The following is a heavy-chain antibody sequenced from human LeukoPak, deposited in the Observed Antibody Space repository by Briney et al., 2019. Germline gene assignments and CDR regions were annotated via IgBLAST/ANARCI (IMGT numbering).Heavy chain of an antibody. Sequence: SETLSLXCTVSGGSISSSSYYWGWIRQPPGKGLEWIGSIYYSGSTYYNPSLKSRVTISVDTSKNQFSLKLSSVTAAATAVYYCARQDSSSWIRRWFDPWGQGTLVTVSS. CDR1: GGSISSSSYY. V-gene: IGHV4-39*01. D-gene: IGHD6-13*01. CDR2: IYYSGST. J-gene: IGHJ5*02. CDR3: ARQDSSSWIRRWFDP.